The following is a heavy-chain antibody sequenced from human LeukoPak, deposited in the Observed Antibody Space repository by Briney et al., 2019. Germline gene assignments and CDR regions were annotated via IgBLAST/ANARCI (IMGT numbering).Heavy chain of an antibody. V-gene: IGHV3-23*01. Sequence: PGGSLRLSCAASGFTFTSYAMNWVRQAPGKGLEWVSGISGSGGGTYYADSVKGRFTISRDNSRNTLYLQMNGLRAEDTAVYYCAKDLQQLVRRGNWFDPWGQGTLVTVSS. CDR1: GFTFTSYA. CDR3: AKDLQQLVRRGNWFDP. J-gene: IGHJ5*02. D-gene: IGHD6-6*01. CDR2: ISGSGGGT.